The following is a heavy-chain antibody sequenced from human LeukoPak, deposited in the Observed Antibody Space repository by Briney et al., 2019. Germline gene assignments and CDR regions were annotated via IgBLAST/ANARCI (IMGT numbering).Heavy chain of an antibody. D-gene: IGHD3-22*01. V-gene: IGHV3-23*01. J-gene: IGHJ4*02. CDR3: AKTPYSSASERPLFDS. CDR2: ISGSGFRT. Sequence: GGSLRLSCASSGLTFSGYAMSWVRQAPGKGLERVSLISGSGFRTYYADSVKGRFTISRDNTKNTLYLEINSLRAEDTAVYYCAKTPYSSASERPLFDSWGQGTLVTVSS. CDR1: GLTFSGYA.